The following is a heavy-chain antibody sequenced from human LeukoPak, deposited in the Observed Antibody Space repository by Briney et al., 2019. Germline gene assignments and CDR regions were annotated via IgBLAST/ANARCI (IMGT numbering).Heavy chain of an antibody. D-gene: IGHD6-19*01. CDR2: ISSSGSTI. CDR3: AKVGSVYSSGWYRSYFDY. Sequence: GGSLRLSCAASGFTFSSYEMNWVRQAPGKGLEWVSYISSSGSTIYYADSVKGRFTISRDNSKNSLYLQMSSLRTEDTALYYCAKVGSVYSSGWYRSYFDYWGQGTLVTVSS. V-gene: IGHV3-48*03. J-gene: IGHJ4*02. CDR1: GFTFSSYE.